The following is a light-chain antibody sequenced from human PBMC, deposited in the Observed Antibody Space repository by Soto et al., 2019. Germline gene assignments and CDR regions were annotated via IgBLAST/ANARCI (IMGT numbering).Light chain of an antibody. V-gene: IGKV1-6*01. CDR2: AVS. CDR1: QGIGSD. CDR3: LQDHNLLT. Sequence: AIEMTQSPSSLSASVGDRVTITCRASQGIGSDLAWYQQRPGKAPKLLIYAVSSLQDGVPSRFSGSGSGTDFTLNISSLQPEDFATYYCLQDHNLLTFGGGTKVEI. J-gene: IGKJ4*01.